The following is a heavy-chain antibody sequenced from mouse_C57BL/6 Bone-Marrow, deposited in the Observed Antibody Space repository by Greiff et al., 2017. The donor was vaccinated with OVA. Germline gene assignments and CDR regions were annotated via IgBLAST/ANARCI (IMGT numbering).Heavy chain of an antibody. CDR2: IDPSDSYT. V-gene: IGHV1-69*01. D-gene: IGHD2-5*01. J-gene: IGHJ4*01. CDR3: ARRNYSNYDYAMDY. Sequence: VQLKESGAELVMPGASVKLSCKASGYTFTSYWMHWVKQRPGQGLEWIGEIDPSDSYTNYNQKFKGKSTLTVDKSSSTAYMQLSSLTSEDSAVYYCARRNYSNYDYAMDYWGQGTSVTVSS. CDR1: GYTFTSYW.